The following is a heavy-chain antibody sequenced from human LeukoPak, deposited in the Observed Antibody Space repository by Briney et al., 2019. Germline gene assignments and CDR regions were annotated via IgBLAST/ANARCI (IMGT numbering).Heavy chain of an antibody. J-gene: IGHJ4*02. D-gene: IGHD6-13*01. V-gene: IGHV3-30-3*01. CDR1: GFTFSDHS. Sequence: GGSLRLSCVASGFTFSDHSMMWVRQAPGKGLEWVAVISYDGSNKYYADSVKGRFTISRDNSKNTLYLQMNSLRAEDTAVYYCAKAAGQQLVAHYFDYWGQGTLVTVSS. CDR2: ISYDGSNK. CDR3: AKAAGQQLVAHYFDY.